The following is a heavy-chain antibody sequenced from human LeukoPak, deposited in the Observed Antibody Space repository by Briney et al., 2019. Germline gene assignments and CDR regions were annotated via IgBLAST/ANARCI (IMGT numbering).Heavy chain of an antibody. D-gene: IGHD3-3*01. CDR1: GFSFSNAW. V-gene: IGHV3-15*01. CDR3: TAYYDFWSDDYGIAAADY. CDR2: IKSKPDDETT. J-gene: IGHJ4*02. Sequence: PGGSLRLSCVVSGFSFSNAWMSWVRQAPGKGLEWVGRIKSKPDDETTDYAAPVKGRFTISRDDSKDTLYLQMNSLKTEDTAVYYCTAYYDFWSDDYGIAAADYWGQGTLVTVSS.